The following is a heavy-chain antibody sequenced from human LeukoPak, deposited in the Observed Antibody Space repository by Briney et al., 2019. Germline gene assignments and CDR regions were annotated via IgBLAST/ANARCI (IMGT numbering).Heavy chain of an antibody. CDR3: SRGAHEREYFQH. CDR1: GYTFTIYG. Sequence: ASVKVSCKASGYTFTIYGINWVRQAPGQGLEWMGWISAYNGNTIYAQNLQGRVTMTTDTSTNTAYMELSSLRSDDSAVYYCSRGAHEREYFQHWGQGTLVTVSS. V-gene: IGHV1-18*01. J-gene: IGHJ1*01. CDR2: ISAYNGNT.